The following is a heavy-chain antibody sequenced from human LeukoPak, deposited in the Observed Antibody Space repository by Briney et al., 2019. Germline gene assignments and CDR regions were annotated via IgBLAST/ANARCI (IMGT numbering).Heavy chain of an antibody. D-gene: IGHD3-10*01. Sequence: GGSLRLSCAASGFTVSSNYMSWVRQAPGKGLEWVLVIYSGGSTYYADSVKGRFTISRDNSKNTLYLQMNSLRAEDTAVYYCARDQPDYGSGMGPFDYWGQGTLVTVSS. CDR3: ARDQPDYGSGMGPFDY. V-gene: IGHV3-53*01. J-gene: IGHJ4*02. CDR2: IYSGGST. CDR1: GFTVSSNY.